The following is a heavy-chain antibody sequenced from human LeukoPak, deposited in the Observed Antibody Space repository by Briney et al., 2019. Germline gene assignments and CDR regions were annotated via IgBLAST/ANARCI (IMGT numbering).Heavy chain of an antibody. J-gene: IGHJ3*02. CDR2: IIPIFGTA. Sequence: GASVKVSCKASGGTFSSYAISWVRQAPGQGLEWMGGIIPIFGTANYAQKFQGRVTITTDESTSTAYMELSSLRSEDTAVYYCARARVVLHAFDIWGQGTMVTVSS. CDR1: GGTFSSYA. D-gene: IGHD3-3*01. CDR3: ARARVVLHAFDI. V-gene: IGHV1-69*05.